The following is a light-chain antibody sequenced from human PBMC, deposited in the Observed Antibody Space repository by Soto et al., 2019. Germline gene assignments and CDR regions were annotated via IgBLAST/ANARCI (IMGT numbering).Light chain of an antibody. J-gene: IGKJ5*01. V-gene: IGKV3-20*01. CDR1: QSVSSSY. CDR2: GAS. CDR3: QHYDSLPIT. Sequence: EIVLTQSPGTLSLSPGERATLSSRASQSVSSSYLAWYQQKPGQPPRLLIYGASSRATGIPDRFGGSGSGTDFTLTISRLEPEDFAVFYCQHYDSLPITVGPGTRLEIK.